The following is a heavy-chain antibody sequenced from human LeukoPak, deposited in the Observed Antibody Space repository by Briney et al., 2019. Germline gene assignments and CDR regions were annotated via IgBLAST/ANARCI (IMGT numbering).Heavy chain of an antibody. CDR1: GSTFSSYS. CDR3: ARGYYDFWSGYYTGYYMDV. D-gene: IGHD3-3*01. CDR2: ISSSSSSYI. V-gene: IGHV3-21*01. J-gene: IGHJ6*03. Sequence: GGSLRLSCTASGSTFSSYSMNWVRQAPGKGLEWVSSISSSSSSYIYYADSVKGRFTISRDNAKNSLYLQMNSLRAEDTAVYYCARGYYDFWSGYYTGYYMDVWGKGTTVTVSS.